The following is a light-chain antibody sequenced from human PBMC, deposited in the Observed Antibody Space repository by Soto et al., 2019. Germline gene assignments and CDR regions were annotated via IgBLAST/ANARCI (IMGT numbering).Light chain of an antibody. J-gene: IGLJ3*02. CDR3: TSCTTSNTWV. CDR2: EVS. V-gene: IGLV2-14*01. CDR1: SSDVGGYNY. Sequence: QAVVTQPASVSGSPGQSITISCTGTSSDVGGYNYVSWYQQHPGKAPKLMIYEVSNRPSGVSNRFSGSKSGNTASLTISGLQAEDEADYYCTSCTTSNTWVFGGGTKLTVL.